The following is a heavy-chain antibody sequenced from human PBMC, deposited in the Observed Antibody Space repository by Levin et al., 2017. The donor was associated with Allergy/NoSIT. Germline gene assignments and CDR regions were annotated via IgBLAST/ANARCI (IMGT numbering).Heavy chain of an antibody. D-gene: IGHD3-16*01. V-gene: IGHV2-5*01. J-gene: IGHJ5*02. CDR3: AHSPASDTIVGARWFDP. CDR1: CFSLSTSGVG. CDR2: IYWNDDK. Sequence: SFPPLFPPPPPLPLPFPFSCFSLSTSGVGVGWIRPPPGKALEWLALIYWNDDKRYSPSLPSRLTITKDTSKNQVVLTMTNMDPVDTATYYCAHSPASDTIVGARWFDPWGQGTLVTVSS.